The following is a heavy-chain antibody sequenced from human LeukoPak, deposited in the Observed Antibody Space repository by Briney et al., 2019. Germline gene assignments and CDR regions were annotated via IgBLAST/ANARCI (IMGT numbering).Heavy chain of an antibody. V-gene: IGHV1-24*01. J-gene: IGHJ4*02. CDR3: ATVLLRVRGSYYFDF. CDR1: GYTLTELS. CDR2: VDHEDGET. D-gene: IGHD3-10*01. Sequence: GASVKVSCKVSGYTLTELSIHWVRQAPGKGLEWMGGVDHEDGETIYAQKFQGRVTMTEDTSTDIAYMELSSLRSEDTAVYYCATVLLRVRGSYYFDFWGQGTLVTVPS.